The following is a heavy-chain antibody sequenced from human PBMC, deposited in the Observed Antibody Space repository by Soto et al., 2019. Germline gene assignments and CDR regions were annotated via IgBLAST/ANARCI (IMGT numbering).Heavy chain of an antibody. CDR2: IIPILGIA. CDR1: GGTFSSYT. Sequence: QVQLVQSGAEVKKPGSSVKVSCKASGGTFSSYTISWVRQAPGQGLEWMGRIIPILGIASYAQKFQDRVTITAAKTTITANMELINLRSEDTDVYYFATGRILVVSENYYCSAMDVWGQMTTVTVSS. CDR3: ATGRILVVSENYYCSAMDV. J-gene: IGHJ6*02. V-gene: IGHV1-69*02. D-gene: IGHD2-21*01.